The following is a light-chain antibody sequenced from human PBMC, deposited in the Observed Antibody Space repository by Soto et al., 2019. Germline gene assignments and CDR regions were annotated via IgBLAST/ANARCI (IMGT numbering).Light chain of an antibody. J-gene: IGKJ1*01. CDR1: QNLNRY. Sequence: DIQMTQSPSSLSASVGDRVTITCRAGQNLNRYLNWYQQKPGKAPKLLIHAASSLGSGVPSRFSGSGSGTDFTLTISSLQPEDFATYYCQQTYSSVWTFGQGTKVEIK. V-gene: IGKV1-39*01. CDR2: AAS. CDR3: QQTYSSVWT.